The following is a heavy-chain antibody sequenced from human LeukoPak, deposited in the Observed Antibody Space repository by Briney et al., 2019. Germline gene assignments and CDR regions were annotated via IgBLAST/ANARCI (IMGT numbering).Heavy chain of an antibody. Sequence: PGGSLRLSCAASGFTFSNYDMHWVRQAPGKGLEWVSAISISSSYIYYAHSIKGRFTISRDNAENSLYLQMNSLRAVDTAVYFCARGEEKATVTALDSWGQGTLVTVSS. V-gene: IGHV3-21*01. J-gene: IGHJ4*02. CDR1: GFTFSNYD. CDR3: ARGEEKATVTALDS. D-gene: IGHD5-24*01. CDR2: ISISSSYI.